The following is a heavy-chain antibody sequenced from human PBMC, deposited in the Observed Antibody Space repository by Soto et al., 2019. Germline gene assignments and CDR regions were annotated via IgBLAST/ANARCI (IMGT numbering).Heavy chain of an antibody. CDR1: GFSFSSQA. CDR2: ISNDGNRQ. D-gene: IGHD5-18*01. J-gene: IGHJ3*02. V-gene: IGHV3-30-3*01. Sequence: PGGSLRLSCVASGFSFSSQAMHWVRQAPGKRLEWVAAISNDGNRQLYADSVKDRFTISRDNSRNTLDLQMNNLRTEDTGVYFCARDIYSYGSVGTPDIWGQGTMVTVSS. CDR3: ARDIYSYGSVGTPDI.